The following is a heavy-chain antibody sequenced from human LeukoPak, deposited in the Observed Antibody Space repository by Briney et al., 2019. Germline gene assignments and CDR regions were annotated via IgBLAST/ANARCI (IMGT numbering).Heavy chain of an antibody. J-gene: IGHJ4*02. CDR3: AREYSSSWYGGGDY. Sequence: PGGSLRLSCAASGFTFSGSALNWVRQAPGKGLEWVSSISSSSSYIYYADSVKGRFTISRDNAKNSLYLQMNSLRAEDTAVYYCAREYSSSWYGGGDYWGQGTLVTVSS. D-gene: IGHD6-13*01. CDR2: ISSSSSYI. V-gene: IGHV3-21*01. CDR1: GFTFSGSA.